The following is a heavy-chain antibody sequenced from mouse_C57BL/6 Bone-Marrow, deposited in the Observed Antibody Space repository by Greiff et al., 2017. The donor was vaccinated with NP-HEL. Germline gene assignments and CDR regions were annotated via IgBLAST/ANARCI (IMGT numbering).Heavy chain of an antibody. CDR3: ARWGNYEKGFDY. CDR2: IFPGSGST. V-gene: IGHV1-75*01. CDR1: GYTFTDYY. Sequence: VKLVESGPELVKPGASVKISCKASGYTFTDYYINWVKQRPGQGLEWIGWIFPGSGSTYYNEKFKGKATLTVDKSSSTAYMLLSSLTSEDSAVYFCARWGNYEKGFDYWGQGTTLTVSS. J-gene: IGHJ2*01. D-gene: IGHD2-1*01.